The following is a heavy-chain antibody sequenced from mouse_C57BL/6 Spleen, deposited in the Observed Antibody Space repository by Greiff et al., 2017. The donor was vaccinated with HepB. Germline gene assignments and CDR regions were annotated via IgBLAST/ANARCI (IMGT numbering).Heavy chain of an antibody. J-gene: IGHJ4*01. V-gene: IGHV1-26*01. CDR3: ARIYYYGSSPLYAMDY. CDR2: INPNNGGT. D-gene: IGHD1-1*01. Sequence: DVKLQQSGPELVKPGASVKISCKASGYTFTDYYMNWVKQSHGKSLEWIGDINPNNGGTSYNQKFKGKATLTVDKSSSTAYMELRSLTSEDSAVYYCARIYYYGSSPLYAMDYWGQGTSVTVSS. CDR1: GYTFTDYY.